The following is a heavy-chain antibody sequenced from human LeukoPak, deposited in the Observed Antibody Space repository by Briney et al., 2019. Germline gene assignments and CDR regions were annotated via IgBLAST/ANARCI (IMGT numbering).Heavy chain of an antibody. V-gene: IGHV3-23*01. CDR1: GFPFSSYA. D-gene: IGHD4-17*01. CDR2: VSASGANA. Sequence: QAGGSLRLSCAASGFPFSSYAMSWVRQAPGKGLEWVSHVSASGANAAYADSVKDRFTISRDNSQNTLFLQMNSLRAEDTAVYYCARPASVKNHFEVWGQGTLVTVSS. CDR3: ARPASVKNHFEV. J-gene: IGHJ4*02.